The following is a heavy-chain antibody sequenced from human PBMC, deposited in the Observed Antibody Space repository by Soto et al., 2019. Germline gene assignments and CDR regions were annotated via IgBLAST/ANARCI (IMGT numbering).Heavy chain of an antibody. Sequence: GGSLRLSCAASGLTFSPNWMHGVRQAPGKGLEWVARINSDASSKTYADAVKGRFTISRDNATATVYLHMTSLRLEDTAVYFCTRELNDYPYYFDYWGQGTLVTVSS. CDR2: INSDASSK. D-gene: IGHD4-17*01. CDR1: GLTFSPNW. V-gene: IGHV3-74*03. CDR3: TRELNDYPYYFDY. J-gene: IGHJ4*02.